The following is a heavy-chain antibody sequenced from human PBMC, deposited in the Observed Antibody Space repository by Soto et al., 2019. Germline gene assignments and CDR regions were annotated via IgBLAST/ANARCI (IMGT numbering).Heavy chain of an antibody. CDR1: GFTFSSYS. CDR3: ARVAIVATTNYYYYGMDV. V-gene: IGHV3-21*01. CDR2: ISSSSSYI. J-gene: IGHJ6*02. Sequence: PGGSLRLSCAASGFTFSSYSMNWVRQAPGKGLEWVSSISSSSSYIYYADSVKGRFTISRDNAKNSLYLQMNSLRAEDTAVYYCARVAIVATTNYYYYGMDVWGQGTTVTVSS. D-gene: IGHD5-12*01.